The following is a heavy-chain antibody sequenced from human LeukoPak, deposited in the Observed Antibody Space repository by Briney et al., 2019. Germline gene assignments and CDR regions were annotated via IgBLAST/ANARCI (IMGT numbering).Heavy chain of an antibody. J-gene: IGHJ4*02. D-gene: IGHD3-22*01. CDR3: AREDSSVSKYYFDY. CDR1: GFTFSSYW. Sequence: PGGSLRLSCAASGFTFSSYWMSWVRQAPGKGLEWVANIKEDGSEKYYVDSVKGRFTISRDNAKNSLYLQMNSLRAEDTAVYYCAREDSSVSKYYFDYWGQGTLVTVSS. CDR2: IKEDGSEK. V-gene: IGHV3-7*01.